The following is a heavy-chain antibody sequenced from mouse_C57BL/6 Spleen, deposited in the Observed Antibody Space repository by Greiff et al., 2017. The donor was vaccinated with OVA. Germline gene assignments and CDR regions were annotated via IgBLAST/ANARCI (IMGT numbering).Heavy chain of an antibody. CDR1: GYAFPSYW. CDR3: ARVSGSSYNYFDY. CDR2: IDPSDSDT. Sequence: QVQLQQPGAELVRPGSSVKLSCEASGYAFPSYWMHWVQQTPMQGLEWIGNIDPSDSDTHYTQTFKGQATFTLDKSSSTAYMQLSSLTSEDSAVYYCARVSGSSYNYFDYWGQGTTLTVSS. J-gene: IGHJ2*01. D-gene: IGHD1-1*01. V-gene: IGHV1-52*01.